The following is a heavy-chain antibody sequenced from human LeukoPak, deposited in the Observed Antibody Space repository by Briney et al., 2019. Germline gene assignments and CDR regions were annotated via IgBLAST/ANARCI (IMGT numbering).Heavy chain of an antibody. J-gene: IGHJ4*02. CDR1: GFTVSSNY. D-gene: IGHD1-26*01. CDR2: IYSGGST. CDR3: ARVSRASYYEGSGVDY. Sequence: GGSLRLSCAASGFTVSSNYMSWVRQAPGKGLEWVSVIYSGGSTYYADSVKGRFTISRDNSKNTLYLQMNSLRAEDTAVYYCARVSRASYYEGSGVDYWGQGTLVTVSS. V-gene: IGHV3-53*01.